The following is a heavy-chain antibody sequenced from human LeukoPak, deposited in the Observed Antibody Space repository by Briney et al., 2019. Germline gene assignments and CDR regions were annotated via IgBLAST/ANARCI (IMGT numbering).Heavy chain of an antibody. J-gene: IGHJ4*02. V-gene: IGHV1-18*01. CDR3: ARDHHTLYDSSGYYNFDY. Sequence: ASVKVSCKASGYTFTNYGVSWVRQAPGQGLEWMGWISAYNGNTNYAQKFQGRVTMTTDTSTSTAYMELSSLRSEDTAVYYCARDHHTLYDSSGYYNFDYWGQGTLVTVSS. CDR1: GYTFTNYG. CDR2: ISAYNGNT. D-gene: IGHD3-22*01.